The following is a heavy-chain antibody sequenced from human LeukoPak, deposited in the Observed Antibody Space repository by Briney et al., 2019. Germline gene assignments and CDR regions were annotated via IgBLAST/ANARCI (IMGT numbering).Heavy chain of an antibody. D-gene: IGHD3-10*01. J-gene: IGHJ4*01. CDR2: ISAYNGNT. CDR1: GYTFTSYG. V-gene: IGHV1-18*01. CDR3: SKPLPEYYGSGSGFDY. Sequence: GASVKVSCKASGYTFTSYGISWVRQAPGQGLEWMGWISAYNGNTNYAQKLQGRVTMTTDTSTSTAYMELRSLRSDDTAMYYWSKPLPEYYGSGSGFDYLGQGTLV.